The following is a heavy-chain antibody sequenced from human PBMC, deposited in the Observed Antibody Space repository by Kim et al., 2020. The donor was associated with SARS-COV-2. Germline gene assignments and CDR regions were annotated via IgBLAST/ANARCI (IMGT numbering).Heavy chain of an antibody. V-gene: IGHV3-43*02. Sequence: GGSLRLSCAASGFTFDDYAMHWVRQAPGKGLEWVSLISGDGGSTYYADSVKGRFTISRDNSKNSLYLQMNSLRTEDTALYYCAKDYRELLRGGYYYYGMDVWGQGTTVTVSS. CDR2: ISGDGGST. D-gene: IGHD1-26*01. J-gene: IGHJ6*02. CDR3: AKDYRELLRGGYYYYGMDV. CDR1: GFTFDDYA.